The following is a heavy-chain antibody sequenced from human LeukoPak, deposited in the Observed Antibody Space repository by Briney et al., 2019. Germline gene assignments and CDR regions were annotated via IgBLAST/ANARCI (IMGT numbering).Heavy chain of an antibody. CDR1: GGSISSYY. J-gene: IGHJ4*02. CDR2: IYNSGST. Sequence: PSETLSLTCTVSGGSISSYYWSWIRQPPGKGLEWIGYIYNSGSTNYNPSLKSRVTMSVDKSKNQFSLNLSSVTAADTAVYYCARGIADPYSFDSWGLGTLVTVSS. V-gene: IGHV4-59*12. CDR3: ARGIADPYSFDS. D-gene: IGHD6-13*01.